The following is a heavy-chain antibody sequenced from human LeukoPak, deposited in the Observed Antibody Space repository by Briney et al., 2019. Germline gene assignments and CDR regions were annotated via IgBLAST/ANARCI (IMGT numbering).Heavy chain of an antibody. CDR2: IKSKTDGGTT. J-gene: IGHJ4*01. Sequence: GGSLRLSCAASGFTFSNAWMSWVRQAPGKGLEWVGRIKSKTDGGTTDYAAPVKGRFTISRDDSKNTLYLQMNSLKTEDTAVYYCTTSLSGSYSDFDYWGHRTLVTVSS. CDR1: GFTFSNAW. CDR3: TTSLSGSYSDFDY. D-gene: IGHD3-10*01. V-gene: IGHV3-15*01.